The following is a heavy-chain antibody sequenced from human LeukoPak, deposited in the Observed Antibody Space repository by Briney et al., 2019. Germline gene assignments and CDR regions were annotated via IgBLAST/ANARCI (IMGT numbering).Heavy chain of an antibody. CDR3: VKDRYCSSTSCYASAFDI. D-gene: IGHD2-2*01. Sequence: GGTLRLSCSASGFTFSSYSMHWGRHGQRPGLGLVSTIGIFGGDTYYSNPVQSRFTTSRDNSKNTVYLQMSSLRTEDTAVYYCVKDRYCSSTSCYASAFDIWGQGTMVTVSS. CDR1: GFTFSSYS. V-gene: IGHV3-64D*06. CDR2: IGIFGGDT. J-gene: IGHJ3*02.